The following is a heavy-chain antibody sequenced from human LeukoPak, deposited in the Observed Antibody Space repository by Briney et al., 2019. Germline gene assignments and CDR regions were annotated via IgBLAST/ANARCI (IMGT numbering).Heavy chain of an antibody. CDR2: ISSSGGST. V-gene: IGHV3-23*01. CDR1: GFTFSSHA. Sequence: GGSLRLSCAASGFTFSSHAMSWVRQAPGKGLEWVSSISSSGGSTYYADSVKGRFTISRGNSKNTLYLQMNSLRAEDTAVYYCAKDEYSGYGSFDYWGQGILVTVSS. D-gene: IGHD5-12*01. CDR3: AKDEYSGYGSFDY. J-gene: IGHJ4*02.